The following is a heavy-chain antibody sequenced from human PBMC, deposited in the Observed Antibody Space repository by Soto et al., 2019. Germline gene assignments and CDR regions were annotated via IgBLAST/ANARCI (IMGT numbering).Heavy chain of an antibody. CDR2: IIPLFGKA. CDR1: GGTFSTFA. D-gene: IGHD3-16*01. J-gene: IGHJ5*02. Sequence: SSVKVSCKAPGGTFSTFAFHWVRQAPGQGLESMGGIIPLFGKANYAQKFQGRVTMTRDSSTATAYMELSSLRSDDTATYYCARMATFGTLNWLDPWGQGTLVTVSS. CDR3: ARMATFGTLNWLDP. V-gene: IGHV1-69*05.